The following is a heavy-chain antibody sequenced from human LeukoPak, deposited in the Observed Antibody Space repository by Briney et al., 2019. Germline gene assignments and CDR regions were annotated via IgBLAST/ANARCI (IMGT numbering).Heavy chain of an antibody. V-gene: IGHV3-73*01. CDR1: GFTFTGSP. D-gene: IGHD1-26*01. J-gene: IGHJ6*02. CDR2: IRSKRNNYAT. Sequence: PGGFLRLSCVASGFTFTGSPMHWVRLASGKGLEWVGRIRSKRNNYATAYAASVKGRFTISRDDLKNTAYLQMNSLRTEDTAVYYRTSNSGSLRDYYYGMDVWGHGTTVTVSS. CDR3: TSNSGSLRDYYYGMDV.